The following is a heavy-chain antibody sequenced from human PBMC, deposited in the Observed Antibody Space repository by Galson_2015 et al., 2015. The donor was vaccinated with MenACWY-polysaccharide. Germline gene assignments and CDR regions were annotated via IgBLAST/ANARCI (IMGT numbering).Heavy chain of an antibody. CDR2: INYSGST. J-gene: IGHJ2*01. CDR1: GGSISSYY. V-gene: IGHV4-59*01. D-gene: IGHD6-19*01. Sequence: ETLSLTCTVSGGSISSYYWNWIRQPPGKGLEWVGYINYSGSTNHNPSLKSRVTMSVDTSKNQFPLNLTSVTDADTAVYYCARAIAVAGQRRDFDLWGRGTLVTVSS. CDR3: ARAIAVAGQRRDFDL.